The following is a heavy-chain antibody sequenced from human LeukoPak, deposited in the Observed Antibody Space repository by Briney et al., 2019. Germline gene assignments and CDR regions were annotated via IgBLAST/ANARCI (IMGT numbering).Heavy chain of an antibody. CDR3: ASPIWFGESSGFDP. Sequence: KPSQTLSLTCAVSGGSISSGGYSWSWIRQPPGKGLEWIGEINHSGSTYYNPSLKSRVTISVDTSKNQFSLKLSSVTAADTAVYYCASPIWFGESSGFDPWGQGTLVTVSS. J-gene: IGHJ5*02. CDR2: INHSGST. V-gene: IGHV4-30-2*03. CDR1: GGSISSGGYS. D-gene: IGHD3-10*01.